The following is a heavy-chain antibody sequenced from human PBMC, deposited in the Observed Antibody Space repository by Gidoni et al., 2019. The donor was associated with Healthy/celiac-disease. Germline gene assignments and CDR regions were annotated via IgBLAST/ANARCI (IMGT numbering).Heavy chain of an antibody. CDR2: SNHSGST. CDR3: AREGYCSGGSCYASPVMDV. D-gene: IGHD2-15*01. CDR1: GGSFSGYY. V-gene: IGHV4-34*01. J-gene: IGHJ6*02. Sequence: QVQLQQWGAGLLKPSETLSLTCAVYGGSFSGYYWSGIRQPPGKGLEWIGESNHSGSTNYNPSLKSRVTISVDTSKHQFSLKLSSVTAADTAVYYCAREGYCSGGSCYASPVMDVWGQGTTVTVSS.